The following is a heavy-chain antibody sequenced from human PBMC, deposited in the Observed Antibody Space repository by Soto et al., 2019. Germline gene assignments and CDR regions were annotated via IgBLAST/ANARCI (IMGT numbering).Heavy chain of an antibody. Sequence: EVPLVESGGGLVKPGGSLRLSCAASGFTFSNAWMNWVRQAPGKGLEWAGRIKSKTDGGTTDYAAPVKGRFTISRDDSKNTLYLQMNSLKTEDTAVYYCTTVTKSSGYYLAPWAYWGQGTLVTVSS. CDR1: GFTFSNAW. CDR2: IKSKTDGGTT. CDR3: TTVTKSSGYYLAPWAY. D-gene: IGHD3-22*01. J-gene: IGHJ4*02. V-gene: IGHV3-15*07.